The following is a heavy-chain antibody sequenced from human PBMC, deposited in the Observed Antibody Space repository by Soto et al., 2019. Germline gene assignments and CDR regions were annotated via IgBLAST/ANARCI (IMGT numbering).Heavy chain of an antibody. CDR1: GFTFSSYG. J-gene: IGHJ4*02. Sequence: QVQLVESGGGVVQPGRSLRLSCAASGFTFSSYGMHWVRQAPGKGLEWVAVISYDGSNKYYADSVKGRFTISRDNSKNALDLQMNSLRAEDTGVYYCARSPYSVSYLAYFDYWGQGTVVTVSS. CDR2: ISYDGSNK. V-gene: IGHV3-30*03. D-gene: IGHD1-26*01. CDR3: ARSPYSVSYLAYFDY.